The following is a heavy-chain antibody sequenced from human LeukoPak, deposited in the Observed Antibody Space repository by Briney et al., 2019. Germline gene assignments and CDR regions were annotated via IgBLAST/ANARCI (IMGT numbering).Heavy chain of an antibody. CDR2: IYYSGST. CDR3: ARTHYDFWSGYPSPPDY. J-gene: IGHJ4*02. Sequence: ETLSLTCTVSGGSVSSGSYYWSWIRQPPGKGLEWIGYIYYSGSTNYNPSLKSRVTISVDTSKNQFSLKLSSVTAADTAVYYCARTHYDFWSGYPSPPDYWGQGTLVTVSS. CDR1: GGSVSSGSYY. D-gene: IGHD3-3*01. V-gene: IGHV4-61*01.